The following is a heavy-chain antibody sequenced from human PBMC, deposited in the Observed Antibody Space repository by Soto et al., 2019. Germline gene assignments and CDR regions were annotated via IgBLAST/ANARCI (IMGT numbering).Heavy chain of an antibody. V-gene: IGHV3-30-3*01. Sequence: GGSLRLSCAASGFSFRNIGMHWVRQAPGKGPEWVAIISFDGVNKNYADSVKGRFTISRDNDKNMLYLQMNSLRVEDTAVYYCARDVSPHNNPSWFDPWGQGTLVTVSS. CDR1: GFSFRNIG. J-gene: IGHJ5*02. D-gene: IGHD1-1*01. CDR2: ISFDGVNK. CDR3: ARDVSPHNNPSWFDP.